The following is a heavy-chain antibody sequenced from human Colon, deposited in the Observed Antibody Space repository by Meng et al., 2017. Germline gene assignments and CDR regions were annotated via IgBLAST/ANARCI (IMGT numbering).Heavy chain of an antibody. CDR3: AHRRSPRLPYDSSGYYNV. V-gene: IGHV2-5*01. D-gene: IGHD3-22*01. Sequence: SGPTLMKPTQTRTLPCTFSGFSLSTSGVGGGWIRQPPGNALEWLALIQWNDGKRYSPSLKSRLTITKDTSKNQVVLTMNNMDPVDTATYYCAHRRSPRLPYDSSGYYNVWGQGTLVTVSS. CDR2: IQWNDGK. CDR1: GFSLSTSGVG. J-gene: IGHJ4*02.